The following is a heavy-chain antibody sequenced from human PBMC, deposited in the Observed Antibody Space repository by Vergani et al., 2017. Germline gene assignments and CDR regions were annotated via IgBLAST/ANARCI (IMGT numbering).Heavy chain of an antibody. J-gene: IGHJ6*02. Sequence: QVQLVQSGAEVKKPGSSVKVSCKASGGTFSSYAISWVRQAPGQGLEWMGGIIPIFGTANYAQKFQGRVTITAEESTSTAYMELSSLRSEDTAVYYCASRDITSFGVVIIRGYYYYGMDVWGQGTTVTVSS. CDR1: GGTFSSYA. CDR3: ASRDITSFGVVIIRGYYYYGMDV. CDR2: IIPIFGTA. V-gene: IGHV1-69*01. D-gene: IGHD3-3*01.